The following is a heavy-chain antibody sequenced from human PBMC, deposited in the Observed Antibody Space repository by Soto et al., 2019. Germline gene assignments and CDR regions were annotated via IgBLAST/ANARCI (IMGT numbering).Heavy chain of an antibody. CDR3: ARGKLPGDFWSGAQGNWFDP. Sequence: QVQLQESGPGLVKPSETLSLTCTVSGDSISSGSFYWTWIRQPPGKGLEWIGYIYNSGTTNYNPPLKSRVTISQDSSKNQSSVMLSSATAADTAVYYCARGKLPGDFWSGAQGNWFDPGGQGTLVTVSS. CDR2: IYNSGTT. D-gene: IGHD3-3*01. CDR1: GDSISSGSFY. J-gene: IGHJ5*02. V-gene: IGHV4-61*01.